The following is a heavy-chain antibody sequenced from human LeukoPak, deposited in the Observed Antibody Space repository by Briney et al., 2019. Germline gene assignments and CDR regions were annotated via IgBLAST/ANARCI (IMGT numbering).Heavy chain of an antibody. CDR2: ISSYNGNT. CDR1: GYTFTSYG. J-gene: IGHJ4*02. Sequence: ASVKVSCKASGYTFTSYGISWVRQAPGQGPEWMGWISSYNGNTNYAQKLQGRVTMSTDTSTGTAYMELRSLRSDDTAVYYCARDRDSGSYYGSGYRGQGNLVTVSS. CDR3: ARDRDSGSYYGSGY. D-gene: IGHD1-26*01. V-gene: IGHV1-18*01.